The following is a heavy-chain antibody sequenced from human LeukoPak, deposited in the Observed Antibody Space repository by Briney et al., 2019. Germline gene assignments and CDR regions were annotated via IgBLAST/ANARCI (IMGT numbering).Heavy chain of an antibody. Sequence: GASVKVSCKASGYTFTSYGISWVRQAPGQGLEWMGWINPNSGGTNYAQKFQGRVTMTRDTSISTAYMELSRLRSDDTAVYYCATHSPEWRYSGYYNFCYMDVWGKGTTVTVSS. CDR3: ATHSPEWRYSGYYNFCYMDV. V-gene: IGHV1-2*02. CDR2: INPNSGGT. J-gene: IGHJ6*03. D-gene: IGHD5-12*01. CDR1: GYTFTSYG.